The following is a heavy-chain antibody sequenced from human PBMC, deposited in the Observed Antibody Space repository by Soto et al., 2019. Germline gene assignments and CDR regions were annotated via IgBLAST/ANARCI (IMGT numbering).Heavy chain of an antibody. Sequence: QLQLQESGPGLVKPSETLSLTCTVSGGSISSSSYYWGWIRQPPGKGLEWIGSFSYSGSTYYNPSLKCRGTISVDTSKKQFSLKLSSVTAADTAVYYCARQEMATIGWGQGTLVTVSS. CDR3: ARQEMATIG. J-gene: IGHJ4*02. CDR1: GGSISSSSYY. D-gene: IGHD5-12*01. V-gene: IGHV4-39*01. CDR2: FSYSGST.